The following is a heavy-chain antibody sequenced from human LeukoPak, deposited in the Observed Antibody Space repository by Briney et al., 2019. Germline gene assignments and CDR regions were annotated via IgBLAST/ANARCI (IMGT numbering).Heavy chain of an antibody. D-gene: IGHD6-13*01. Sequence: GESLKISCKGSGYSFTSYWIGWVRQMPGKGLEWMGFIYPGDSDTRYSPSFQGQVTMSADKSISTAYLQWSSLKASDTAMYYCAGQGSHIAAAGTYFDYWGQGTLVTVSS. CDR1: GYSFTSYW. CDR3: AGQGSHIAAAGTYFDY. V-gene: IGHV5-51*01. J-gene: IGHJ4*02. CDR2: IYPGDSDT.